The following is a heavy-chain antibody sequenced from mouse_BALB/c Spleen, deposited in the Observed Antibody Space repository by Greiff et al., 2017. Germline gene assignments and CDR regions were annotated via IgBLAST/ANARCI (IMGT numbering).Heavy chain of an antibody. J-gene: IGHJ4*01. D-gene: IGHD2-14*01. Sequence: EVMLVESGGGLVKPGGSLKLSCAASGFAFSSYDMSWVRQTPEKRLEWVAYISSGGGSTYYPDTVKGRFTISRDNAKNTLYLQMSSLKSEDTAMYYCARRADYRYDEDAMDYWGQGTSVTVSS. CDR2: ISSGGGST. CDR3: ARRADYRYDEDAMDY. CDR1: GFAFSSYD. V-gene: IGHV5-12-1*01.